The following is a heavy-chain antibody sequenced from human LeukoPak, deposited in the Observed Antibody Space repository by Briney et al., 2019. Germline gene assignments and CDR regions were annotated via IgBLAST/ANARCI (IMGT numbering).Heavy chain of an antibody. V-gene: IGHV1-2*02. CDR1: GYTFTGYY. D-gene: IGHD3-3*01. Sequence: ASVKVSCKASGYTFTGYYMHWVRQAPGQGIEWMGWINPNSGGTNYAQKFQGRVTMTRDTSISTAYMELSRLRSDDTAVYYCAXXXXXXXXXXXXSGYSTGAYFDYWGQGTLVTVSS. CDR3: AXXXXXXXXXXXXSGYSTGAYFDY. J-gene: IGHJ4*02. CDR2: INPNSGGT.